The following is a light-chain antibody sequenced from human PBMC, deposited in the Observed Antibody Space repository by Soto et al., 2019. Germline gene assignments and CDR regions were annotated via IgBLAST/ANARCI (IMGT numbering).Light chain of an antibody. Sequence: QSVLTQPPSMSGSPGQSVSISCTGTSSDIGTYISVSWYQQPPGTAPKLIIYAVSNRPSGVPDRFSGSKSGNTAFLTISGLQAEDEADYYCSLYISRSTSFVFGTGTKLTVL. J-gene: IGLJ1*01. CDR3: SLYISRSTSFV. CDR2: AVS. V-gene: IGLV2-18*01. CDR1: SSDIGTYIS.